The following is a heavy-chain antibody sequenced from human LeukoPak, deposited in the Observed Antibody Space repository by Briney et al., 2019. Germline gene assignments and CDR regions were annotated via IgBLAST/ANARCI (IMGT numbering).Heavy chain of an antibody. CDR1: GGSISSYY. CDR2: IYTSGST. CDR3: ARARSTTTVTYYFDY. Sequence: SETLSLTCTVSGGSISSYYWSWIRQPAGKGLEWIGRIYTSGSTNYNPSLKSRVTMSVDTSKNQFSLKLSSVTAADTAVYYCARARSTTTVTYYFDYWGKGTLVTVSS. V-gene: IGHV4-4*07. D-gene: IGHD4-17*01. J-gene: IGHJ4*02.